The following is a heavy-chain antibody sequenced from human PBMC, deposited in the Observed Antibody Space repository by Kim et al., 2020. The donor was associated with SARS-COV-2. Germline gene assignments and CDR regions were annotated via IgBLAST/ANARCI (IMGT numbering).Heavy chain of an antibody. J-gene: IGHJ4*02. Sequence: STNSNPSLKRRVTISVDTSKNQFSLKLSSVTAADTAVYYCARDHSGGFDYWGQGTLVTVSS. CDR3: ARDHSGGFDY. CDR2: ST. V-gene: IGHV4-59*01. D-gene: IGHD3-10*01.